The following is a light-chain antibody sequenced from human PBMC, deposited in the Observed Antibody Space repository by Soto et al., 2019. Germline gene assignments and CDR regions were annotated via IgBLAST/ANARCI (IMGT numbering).Light chain of an antibody. CDR1: QSISSW. J-gene: IGKJ1*01. V-gene: IGKV3D-20*01. CDR3: QQYGSSRKWT. CDR2: DAS. Sequence: TQSPSTLSASVGHSVTITCRASQSISSWLAWYQQKPGLAPRLLIYDASSRATGIPDRFSGSGSGTDFTLTISRLEPEDFAVYYCQQYGSSRKWTFGQGTK.